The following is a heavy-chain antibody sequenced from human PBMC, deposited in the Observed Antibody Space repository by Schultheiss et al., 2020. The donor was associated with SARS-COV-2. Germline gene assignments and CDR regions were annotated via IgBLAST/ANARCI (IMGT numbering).Heavy chain of an antibody. V-gene: IGHV2-5*01. Sequence: SGPTLVKPTQTLTLTCTFSGFSLSTSGVGVGWIRQPPGKALEWLALIYWNDDKRYSPSLKSRLTITKDTSKNQVVLTMTNMDPVDTATYYCAHNSVATIPGSDAFDIWGQGTMVTVSS. CDR2: IYWNDDK. CDR3: AHNSVATIPGSDAFDI. CDR1: GFSLSTSGVG. J-gene: IGHJ3*02. D-gene: IGHD5-12*01.